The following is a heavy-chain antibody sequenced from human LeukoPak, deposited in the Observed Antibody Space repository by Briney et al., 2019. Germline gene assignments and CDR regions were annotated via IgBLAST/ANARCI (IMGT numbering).Heavy chain of an antibody. CDR3: ARDGPYYDSSGYYHPHFDY. CDR2: ISAYNGNT. J-gene: IGHJ4*02. CDR1: GYSFSDSG. D-gene: IGHD3-22*01. Sequence: GASVKVSCKASGYSFSDSGINWVRQAPGQGLEWMGWISAYNGNTNHAQKLQGRVTMTTDTATNTAYMELRSQRSDDTAVYYCARDGPYYDSSGYYHPHFDYWGQGTLVTVSS. V-gene: IGHV1-18*01.